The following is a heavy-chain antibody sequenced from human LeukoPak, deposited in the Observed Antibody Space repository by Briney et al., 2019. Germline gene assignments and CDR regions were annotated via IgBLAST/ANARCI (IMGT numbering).Heavy chain of an antibody. V-gene: IGHV3-23*01. CDR2: ISGSGDII. CDR1: GFTFSSYA. CDR3: AKGRVGHSPGYYYGNDAFDI. J-gene: IGHJ3*02. Sequence: GGSLRLSCAASGFTFSSYAMTWVRQAPGKGLEWGSTISGSGDIIYYADSVKGRFTISRDNPKNTLYPQMNSLRAEDTAVYYCAKGRVGHSPGYYYGNDAFDIWGQGTMVTVSS. D-gene: IGHD3-22*01.